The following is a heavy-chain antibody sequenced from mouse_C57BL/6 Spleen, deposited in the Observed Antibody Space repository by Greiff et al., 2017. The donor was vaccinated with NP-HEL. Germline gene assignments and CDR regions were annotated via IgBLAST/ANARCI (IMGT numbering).Heavy chain of an antibody. Sequence: QVQLQQSGAELVKPGASVKLSCKASGYTFTSYWMHWVKQRPGRGLEWIGRIDPIRGGTKYNEKFKSKATLTVDKPSSTAYMQLSSLTSEDSAVYDCAREDYYGSPWFAYWGQGTLVTVSA. CDR3: AREDYYGSPWFAY. V-gene: IGHV1-72*01. D-gene: IGHD1-1*01. J-gene: IGHJ3*01. CDR1: GYTFTSYW. CDR2: IDPIRGGT.